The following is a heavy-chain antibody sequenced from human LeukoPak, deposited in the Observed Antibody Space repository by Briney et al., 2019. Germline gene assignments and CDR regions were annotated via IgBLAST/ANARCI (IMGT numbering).Heavy chain of an antibody. CDR3: ARDAALQAFDI. V-gene: IGHV4-30-2*01. CDR1: GGSISSGGYY. CDR2: IYHSGST. J-gene: IGHJ3*02. Sequence: SQTLSLTCTVSGGSISSGGYYWSWIRQPPGKGLEWIGYIYHSGSTYYNPSLKSRVTISVDRSKNQFSLKLSSVTAADTAVYYCARDAALQAFDIWGQGTMVTVSS.